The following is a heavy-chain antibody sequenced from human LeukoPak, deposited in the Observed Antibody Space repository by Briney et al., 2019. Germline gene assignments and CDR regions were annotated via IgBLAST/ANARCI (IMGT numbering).Heavy chain of an antibody. CDR1: GGSISSGDYY. D-gene: IGHD2-2*01. V-gene: IGHV4-30-4*08. CDR2: IYYSGST. Sequence: SETLSLTCTVSGGSISSGDYYWSWIRQPPGKGLEWIGYIYYSGSTYYNPSLKSRVTISVDTSKNQFSLKLSSVTAADTAVYYCAREIVVVPAADNWFDPWGQGTLVTVSS. CDR3: AREIVVVPAADNWFDP. J-gene: IGHJ5*02.